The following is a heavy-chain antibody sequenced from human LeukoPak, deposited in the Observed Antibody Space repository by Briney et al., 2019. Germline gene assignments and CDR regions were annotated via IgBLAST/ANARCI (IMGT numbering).Heavy chain of an antibody. CDR1: GFSFSTYA. CDR2: TTDSGGST. CDR3: ARDASMDIGGSDC. V-gene: IGHV3-23*01. D-gene: IGHD2-2*03. J-gene: IGHJ4*02. Sequence: GGSLRLSCAASGFSFSTYAMTWLRQAPGKGLEWVSTTTDSGGSTHYADAVKGRFTMSRDNSKNTLYLQLNSLRDEDTAVYYCARDASMDIGGSDCWGPGTLVTVSS.